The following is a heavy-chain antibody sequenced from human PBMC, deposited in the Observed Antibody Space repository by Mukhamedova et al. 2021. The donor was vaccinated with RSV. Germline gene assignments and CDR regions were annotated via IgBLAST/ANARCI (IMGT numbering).Heavy chain of an antibody. CDR2: IYYSGST. CDR3: AKARIVGATYYFDY. V-gene: IGHV4-59*01. D-gene: IGHD1-26*01. Sequence: QPPGKGLEWIGYIYYSGSTNYNPSLKSRVTISVDTSKNQFSLKLSSVTAADTAVYYCAKARIVGATYYFDYWGQGTLVTGSS. J-gene: IGHJ4*02.